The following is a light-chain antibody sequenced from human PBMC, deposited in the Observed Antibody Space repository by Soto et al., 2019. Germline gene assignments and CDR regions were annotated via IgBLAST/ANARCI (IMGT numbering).Light chain of an antibody. CDR3: QQYNVYSPWT. Sequence: DIQMTQSPSTLSASVGDRVSITCRASQTINNLMAWYQQKPGQAPKLLIYKASNLETGVPSRFSGSGSGTEFTLTITSLQPDDFATYYCQQYNVYSPWTFGQGTKVDIK. CDR2: KAS. V-gene: IGKV1-5*03. J-gene: IGKJ1*01. CDR1: QTINNL.